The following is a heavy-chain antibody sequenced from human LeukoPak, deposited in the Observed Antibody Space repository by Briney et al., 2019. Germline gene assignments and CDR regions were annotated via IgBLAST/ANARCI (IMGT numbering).Heavy chain of an antibody. CDR1: GFTFSRYA. J-gene: IGHJ4*02. CDR3: AREDSSGLDY. CDR2: ISSDGTNK. D-gene: IGHD6-19*01. Sequence: PGGSLRLSCAASGFTFSRYAMHWARQAPGKGLEWVAFISSDGTNKYYADSVKGRFTISRDNAKNSLYLQMNSLRAEDTAIYYCAREDSSGLDYWGQGTLVTVSS. V-gene: IGHV3-30*07.